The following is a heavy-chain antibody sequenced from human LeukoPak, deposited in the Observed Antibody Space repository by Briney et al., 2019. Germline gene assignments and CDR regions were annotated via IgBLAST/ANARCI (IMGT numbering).Heavy chain of an antibody. CDR1: GYSNSSDNW. CDR3: ARMQYYYGSGSSPPYYYMDV. CDR2: IYYSGSV. Sequence: SETLSLTCAVSGYSNSSDNWWGWIRQPPGKGLEWIGYIYYSGSVFYNPSLKSRVTMSVDTSKNQFSLKLSSVTAADTAVYYCARMQYYYGSGSSPPYYYMDVWGKGTTVTVSS. D-gene: IGHD3-10*01. J-gene: IGHJ6*03. V-gene: IGHV4-28*05.